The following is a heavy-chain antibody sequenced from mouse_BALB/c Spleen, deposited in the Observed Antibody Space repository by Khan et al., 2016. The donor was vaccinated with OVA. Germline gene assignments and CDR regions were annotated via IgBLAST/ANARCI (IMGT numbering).Heavy chain of an antibody. CDR1: GFTFTDYY. CDR3: AKGGYYDNSLFDY. Sequence: QVQLQQSGPELVKPGASVKISCKASGFTFTDYYIHWVKQKPGQGLEWIGWIYPGSGNTKYNEKFKDMATLTVDTSSTTAYMQPSSLTSEDTAVYFCAKGGYYDNSLFDYWGQGTTLTVSS. D-gene: IGHD1-1*01. CDR2: IYPGSGNT. J-gene: IGHJ2*01. V-gene: IGHV1-84*02.